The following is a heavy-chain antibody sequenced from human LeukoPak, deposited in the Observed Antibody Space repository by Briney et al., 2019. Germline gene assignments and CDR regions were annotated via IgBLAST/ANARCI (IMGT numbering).Heavy chain of an antibody. CDR1: GFTVSSHY. Sequence: GGSLRLSCAASGFTVSSHYMSWVRQAPGKGLEWVSVIYSGGSTYYADAVKGRFTISRDNSKTTLYLQMNSLRDEDTAVYYCARVTPGWFGEFYFDYWGQGTLVTVSS. V-gene: IGHV3-53*01. D-gene: IGHD3-10*01. CDR3: ARVTPGWFGEFYFDY. J-gene: IGHJ4*02. CDR2: IYSGGST.